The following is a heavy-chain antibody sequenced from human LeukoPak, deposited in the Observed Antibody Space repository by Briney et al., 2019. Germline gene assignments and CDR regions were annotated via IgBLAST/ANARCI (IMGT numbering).Heavy chain of an antibody. D-gene: IGHD2-2*01. J-gene: IGHJ3*02. CDR3: ARDRGGYCSSTSCYRPDAFDI. V-gene: IGHV3-66*02. Sequence: GGSLRLSCAASGFTVSTNYMSWFRQAPGKGLEWVSVIYSGGSTYYADSVKGRFTISRYNSKNTLYLQMSSLRAEDTAVYYCARDRGGYCSSTSCYRPDAFDIWGQGTMVTVSS. CDR1: GFTVSTNY. CDR2: IYSGGST.